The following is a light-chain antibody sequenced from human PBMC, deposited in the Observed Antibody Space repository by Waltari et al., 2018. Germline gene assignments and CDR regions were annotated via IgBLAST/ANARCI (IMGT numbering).Light chain of an antibody. J-gene: IGKJ1*01. V-gene: IGKV1-5*03. CDR1: QSVNRW. CDR2: KAS. Sequence: DIQMTQSPSTLSASVGDRVTITCRANQSVNRWLAWYQQKPGKAPKLLISKASALQNGVAPRFSGGGSGTEFTLTISNLQPDDSSTYYCQQYEAFPVTFGHGTKVEI. CDR3: QQYEAFPVT.